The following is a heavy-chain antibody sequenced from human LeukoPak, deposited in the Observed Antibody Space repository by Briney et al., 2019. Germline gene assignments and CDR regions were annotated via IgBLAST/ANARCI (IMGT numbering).Heavy chain of an antibody. CDR3: ASLDQWGYSGSYQRAFDI. CDR1: GYTFTSYD. J-gene: IGHJ3*02. V-gene: IGHV1-2*02. D-gene: IGHD1-26*01. Sequence: ASVKVSCKASGYTFTSYDINWVRQATGQGLEWMGWMNPNSGGTNYAQKFQGRVTMTRDTSISTAYMELSRLRSDDTAVYYCASLDQWGYSGSYQRAFDIWGQGTMVTVSS. CDR2: MNPNSGGT.